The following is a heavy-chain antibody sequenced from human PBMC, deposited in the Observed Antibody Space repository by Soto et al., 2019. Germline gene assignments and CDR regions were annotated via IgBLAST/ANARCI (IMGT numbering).Heavy chain of an antibody. J-gene: IGHJ6*02. CDR1: GYTFTSYG. D-gene: IGHD2-2*03. V-gene: IGHV1-18*01. CDR2: ISAYNGNT. CDR3: ARVDIVLGPAGVSRYYYGMDV. Sequence: QVQLVQSGAEVKKPGASVKVSCKASGYTFTSYGISWVRQAPGQGLEWMGWISAYNGNTNYAQKLQGRVTMTTDTSTSTAYMELRSLRSDDTAVYYCARVDIVLGPAGVSRYYYGMDVWGQGTTVTVSS.